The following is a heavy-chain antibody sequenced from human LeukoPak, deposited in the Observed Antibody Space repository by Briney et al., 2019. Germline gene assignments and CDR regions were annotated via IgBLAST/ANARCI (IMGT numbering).Heavy chain of an antibody. CDR3: AGSLGYCTSNVCYLKY. Sequence: ASVKVSCKASGYTFTRYGINWVRQAPGQGLEWMGWISAYNGNTNYAQKLQGRVTMTRNTSISTAYMELSSLRSEDTAVYYCAGSLGYCTSNVCYLKYWGQGTLVTVSS. D-gene: IGHD2-8*01. J-gene: IGHJ4*02. CDR2: ISAYNGNT. V-gene: IGHV1-18*01. CDR1: GYTFTRYG.